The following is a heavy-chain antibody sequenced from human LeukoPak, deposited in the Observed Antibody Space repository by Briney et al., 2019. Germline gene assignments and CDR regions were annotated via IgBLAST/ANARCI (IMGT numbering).Heavy chain of an antibody. V-gene: IGHV4-30-4*08. J-gene: IGHJ4*02. D-gene: IGHD2-15*01. CDR1: GGSISSGGYY. CDR3: ARGEVAAPRGGDY. CDR2: IYYSGST. Sequence: PSQTLSLTCTVSGGSISSGGYYWSWIRQPPGKGLEWIGYIYYSGSTYYNPSLKSRVTISVDTSKNQFSLKLSSVTAADTAVYYCARGEVAAPRGGDYWGQGTLVTVSS.